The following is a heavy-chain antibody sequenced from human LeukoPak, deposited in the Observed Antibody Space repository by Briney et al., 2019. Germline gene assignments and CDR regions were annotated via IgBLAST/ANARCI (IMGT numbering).Heavy chain of an antibody. Sequence: ASVKVSCKASGYTFTGYYVHWVRQAPGQGLEWMGWINPNSGGTNYAQKFQGWVTMTRDTSISTAYMELSRLRSDDTAVYYCARGVCSGGSCYSPYYYYGMDVWGQGTTVTVSS. D-gene: IGHD2-15*01. CDR2: INPNSGGT. CDR3: ARGVCSGGSCYSPYYYYGMDV. J-gene: IGHJ6*02. V-gene: IGHV1-2*04. CDR1: GYTFTGYY.